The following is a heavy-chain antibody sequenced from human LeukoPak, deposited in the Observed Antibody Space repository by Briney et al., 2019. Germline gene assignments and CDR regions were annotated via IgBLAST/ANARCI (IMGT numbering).Heavy chain of an antibody. J-gene: IGHJ4*02. Sequence: ASVKVSCKASGYTFTSYGFSWVRQAPGQGLEWMGWISAYNDNTNYAQKLPGRVSMTTDTSTSTAYMELRSLRSDDTAVYFCVRMVAATFGDYWGQGTLVTVSS. CDR1: GYTFTSYG. D-gene: IGHD2-15*01. CDR3: VRMVAATFGDY. V-gene: IGHV1-18*04. CDR2: ISAYNDNT.